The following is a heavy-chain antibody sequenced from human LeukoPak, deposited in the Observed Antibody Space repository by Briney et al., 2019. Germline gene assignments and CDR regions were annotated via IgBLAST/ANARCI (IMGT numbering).Heavy chain of an antibody. CDR3: ARAVFNYYDSRAFGY. CDR1: GGSISSGAYY. CDR2: IYYGGST. Sequence: SQTLSLTCTVSGGSISSGAYYWSWFRQHPGKGLEWIGYIYYGGSTYYNPSLTSRVTISLDTSKNQFSLKLSSVTAADTAVYYCARAVFNYYDSRAFGYWGQGALVTVSS. D-gene: IGHD3-22*01. J-gene: IGHJ4*02. V-gene: IGHV4-31*03.